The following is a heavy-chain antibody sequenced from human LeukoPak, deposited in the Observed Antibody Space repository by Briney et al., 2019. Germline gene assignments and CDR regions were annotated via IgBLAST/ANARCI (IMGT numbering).Heavy chain of an antibody. Sequence: SETLSLTCTVSGGSISSNNYYWGWVRQPPGKGLEWIGSIYYSGSTYYNPSLKSRVTISIDTSKNQVSLKLSSVTAADTAVYYCARGEGIITIFGVVINWFDPWGQGTLVTVSS. D-gene: IGHD3-3*01. CDR1: GGSISSNNYY. V-gene: IGHV4-39*07. J-gene: IGHJ5*02. CDR3: ARGEGIITIFGVVINWFDP. CDR2: IYYSGST.